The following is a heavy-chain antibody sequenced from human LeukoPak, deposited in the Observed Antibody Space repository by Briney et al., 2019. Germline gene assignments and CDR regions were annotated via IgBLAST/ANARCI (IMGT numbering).Heavy chain of an antibody. J-gene: IGHJ4*02. V-gene: IGHV1-18*01. D-gene: IGHD3-10*01. Sequence: RASVKVSCKASGYTFNTYGVIWVRQAPGKGFEWLGWISGQRGKTTYAQKFQDRVIMTTDTSTSTAYMELRSLTSDDTGVYFCARGGSGWFGALEFDYWGQGTLVTVSS. CDR3: ARGGSGWFGALEFDY. CDR1: GYTFNTYG. CDR2: ISGQRGKT.